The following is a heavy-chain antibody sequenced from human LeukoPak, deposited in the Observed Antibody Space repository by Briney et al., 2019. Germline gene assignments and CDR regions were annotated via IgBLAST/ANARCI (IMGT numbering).Heavy chain of an antibody. Sequence: ASVTVSCKASGYTFTSYDINWVRQATGQGPEWMGWMNAESGHTGYAQNLEGRVTLTRDTSTNTAYMELRSLKSEDTAVYFCARGMFDNSGHYYFYYALDVWGQGTTVTVSS. CDR2: MNAESGHT. CDR1: GYTFTSYD. D-gene: IGHD3-22*01. CDR3: ARGMFDNSGHYYFYYALDV. J-gene: IGHJ6*02. V-gene: IGHV1-8*01.